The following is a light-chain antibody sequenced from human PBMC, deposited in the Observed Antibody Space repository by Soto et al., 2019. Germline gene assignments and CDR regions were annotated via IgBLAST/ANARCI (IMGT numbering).Light chain of an antibody. V-gene: IGKV3-15*01. CDR3: QQYNKSPPT. J-gene: IGKJ2*01. CDR1: QSISSD. CDR2: GAS. Sequence: EIVMTQSPATLSVSPGERATLSCRASQSISSDVAWYQQKPGQAPRLLIYGASTTATGIPARFSGSGSGTDFTLTISSLQSEDFAVYNCQQYNKSPPTFGQGTKVEIK.